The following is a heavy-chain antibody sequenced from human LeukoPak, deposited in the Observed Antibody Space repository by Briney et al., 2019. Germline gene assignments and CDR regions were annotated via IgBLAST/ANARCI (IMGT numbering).Heavy chain of an antibody. D-gene: IGHD3-22*01. CDR1: GGSFSGPY. V-gene: IGHV4-34*01. CDR3: ARRPPYSSGYYPRDRALATDFDF. J-gene: IGHJ4*02. CDR2: INHSGST. Sequence: KASETLSLTCGVYGGSFSGPYWSWIRQPPGKGLEWIGDINHSGSTNYNPSLKSRVTISVDTSKNQFSLKVTSVTAADTAVYYCARRPPYSSGYYPRDRALATDFDFWGQGTLVTVSS.